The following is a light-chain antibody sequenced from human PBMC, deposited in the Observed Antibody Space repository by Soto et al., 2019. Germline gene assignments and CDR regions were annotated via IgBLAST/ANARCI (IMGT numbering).Light chain of an antibody. CDR2: EVS. V-gene: IGLV2-23*02. Sequence: QSALTQPASVSGSPGQSITISCTGTSSDVGRYNLVSWYQQHPGKAPKLMIYEVSKPPSGVSNRFSGSKSGNTASLTLSGLQAEDEADYFCCSYAGSSTFLYVFGTGTKLTVL. CDR3: CSYAGSSTFLYV. CDR1: SSDVGRYNL. J-gene: IGLJ1*01.